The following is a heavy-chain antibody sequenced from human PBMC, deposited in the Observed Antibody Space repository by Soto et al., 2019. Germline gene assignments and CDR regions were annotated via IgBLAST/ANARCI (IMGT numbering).Heavy chain of an antibody. D-gene: IGHD1-1*01. CDR1: GGSVSSGSYY. V-gene: IGHV4-61*01. J-gene: IGHJ4*02. CDR2: IYYSGST. CDR3: ARLRNRWYFDY. Sequence: SETLSLTCTVSGGSVSSGSYYWSWIRQPPGKGLEWIGYIYYSGSTNYNPSLKSRVTISVDTSKNQFSLKLSSVTAADTAVYYCARLRNRWYFDYWGQGTLVTV.